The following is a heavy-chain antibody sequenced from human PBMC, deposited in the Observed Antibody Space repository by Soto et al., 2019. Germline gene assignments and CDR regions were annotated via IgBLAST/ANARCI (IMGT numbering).Heavy chain of an antibody. V-gene: IGHV1-8*01. CDR2: MNPNSGNT. J-gene: IGHJ6*03. D-gene: IGHD3-22*01. Sequence: ASVKVSCKASGYTFTSYDINWVRQATGQGLEWMGWMNPNSGNTGYAQKFQGRVTMTRNTSISTAYMELSSLRSEDTAVYYCAILRIVGGYYPMYFWGKGTTVTVSS. CDR1: GYTFTSYD. CDR3: AILRIVGGYYPMYF.